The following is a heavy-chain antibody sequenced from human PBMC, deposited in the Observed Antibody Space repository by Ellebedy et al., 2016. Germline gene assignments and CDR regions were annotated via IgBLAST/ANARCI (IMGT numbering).Heavy chain of an antibody. D-gene: IGHD6-6*01. CDR1: GGSIISSSYH. J-gene: IGHJ2*01. Sequence: SETLSLTCTVSGGSIISSSYHWGWIRQPPGKGLEWIGYIYYSGSTNYNPSLKSRVTISVDTSKNQFSLKLSSVTAADTAVYYCARNSWEQLVHYWYFDLWGRGNLVTVSS. CDR2: IYYSGST. V-gene: IGHV4-61*05. CDR3: ARNSWEQLVHYWYFDL.